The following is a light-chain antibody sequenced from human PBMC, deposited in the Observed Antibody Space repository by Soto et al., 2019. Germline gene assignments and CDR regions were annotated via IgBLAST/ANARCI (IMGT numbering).Light chain of an antibody. CDR3: QQTYSTSVT. CDR2: VAS. J-gene: IGKJ2*01. Sequence: DIPMTQSPSSLSASVGDRVTITCRASQSISSYLNWYQQKPGKAPKLLISVASTLQSGVPSRFSGSGSGTDFTLTISSLQPEDFATYYCQQTYSTSVTFGQGTKLEIK. V-gene: IGKV1-39*01. CDR1: QSISSY.